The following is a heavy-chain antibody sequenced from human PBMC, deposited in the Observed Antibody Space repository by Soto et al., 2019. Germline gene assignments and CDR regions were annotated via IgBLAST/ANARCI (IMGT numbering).Heavy chain of an antibody. J-gene: IGHJ5*02. Sequence: SETLSLTCTVSGGSISSYYWSWIRQPPGKGFDLIGYIYYSGITNYNPSLKSRVTISVDTSKNQFSLKLSSVTASDTAVYYCARGGLTPRLDWFDPWGQGTLVTVSS. V-gene: IGHV4-59*01. CDR1: GGSISSYY. CDR2: IYYSGIT. D-gene: IGHD3-9*01. CDR3: ARGGLTPRLDWFDP.